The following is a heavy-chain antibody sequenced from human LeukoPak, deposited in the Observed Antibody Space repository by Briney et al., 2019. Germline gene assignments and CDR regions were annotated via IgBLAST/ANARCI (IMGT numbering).Heavy chain of an antibody. CDR1: GGSISSYY. D-gene: IGHD3-22*01. CDR3: ARYYDRSGYSDINDAFDI. J-gene: IGHJ3*02. Sequence: PSETLSLTXTVSGGSISSYYWSWIRQPPGKGLEWIGYIYYSGSTNYNPSLKSRVTISVDTSKNQFSLKLSSVTAADTAVYYCARYYDRSGYSDINDAFDIWGQGTMVTVSS. CDR2: IYYSGST. V-gene: IGHV4-59*01.